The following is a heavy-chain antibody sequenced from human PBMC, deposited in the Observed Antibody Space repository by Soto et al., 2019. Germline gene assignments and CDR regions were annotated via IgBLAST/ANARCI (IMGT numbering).Heavy chain of an antibody. J-gene: IGHJ4*02. Sequence: GASVKVSCKASGYTFTSYAMHWVRQAPGQRLEWMGWINAGNGNTKYSQKFQGRVTITRDTSASTAYMELSSLRSEDTAVYYCARVRKAAQPVLRYFDWSFDYWGQGTLVTVSS. CDR1: GYTFTSYA. D-gene: IGHD3-9*01. CDR3: ARVRKAAQPVLRYFDWSFDY. CDR2: INAGNGNT. V-gene: IGHV1-3*01.